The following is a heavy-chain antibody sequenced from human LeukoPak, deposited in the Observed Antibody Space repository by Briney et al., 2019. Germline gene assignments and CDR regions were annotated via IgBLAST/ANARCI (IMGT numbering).Heavy chain of an antibody. D-gene: IGHD1-20*01. CDR2: IYYSGST. J-gene: IGHJ4*02. CDR1: GGSISSGGYY. CDR3: ARGSFVTAPFDY. Sequence: SETLSLTCTVSGGSISSGGYYWSWIRQHPGKGLEWIGYIYYSGSTYYNPSLKSRVTISVDTSKNQFSLKLSSVTAEDTAVYYCARGSFVTAPFDYWGQGTLVTVSS. V-gene: IGHV4-31*03.